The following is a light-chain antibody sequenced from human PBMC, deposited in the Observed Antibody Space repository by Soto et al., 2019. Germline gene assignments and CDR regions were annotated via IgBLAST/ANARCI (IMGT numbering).Light chain of an antibody. V-gene: IGKV1-17*01. CDR2: AAS. CDR1: QDIRND. Sequence: DIQMTQSPSSLSASVGDRVTITGRASQDIRNDVGWYQQKPGKAPKRLIYAASSLQSGVPSRFSGSASGTECTRTISGLQPEDSATYYCLQHNSYPLTFGGGTKVDIK. J-gene: IGKJ4*01. CDR3: LQHNSYPLT.